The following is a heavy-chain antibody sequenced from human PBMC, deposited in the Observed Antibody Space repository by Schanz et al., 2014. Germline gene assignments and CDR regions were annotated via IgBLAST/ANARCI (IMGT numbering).Heavy chain of an antibody. CDR3: AKEEEEVAADGSYFDY. Sequence: QVQLVESGGGVVQPGRSLRLSCAASGLTLSGYGPHWARQAPGKGREWVGFISFDGRNTGYAHSVKDRFTISRDNSKNTVNLQMNSLRAEDTAVYYCAKEEEEVAADGSYFDYWGQGTLVTVSS. CDR2: ISFDGRNT. CDR1: GLTLSGYG. J-gene: IGHJ4*02. V-gene: IGHV3-30*18. D-gene: IGHD6-13*01.